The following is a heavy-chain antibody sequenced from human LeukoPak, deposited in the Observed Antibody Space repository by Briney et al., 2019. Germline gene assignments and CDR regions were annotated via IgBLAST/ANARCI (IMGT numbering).Heavy chain of an antibody. CDR1: GGAISSGGYY. CDR2: ISYSGSA. Sequence: SETLSLTCTVSGGAISSGGYYWSWIRQHPGEGLEWVGHISYSGSASYNPSLGSRVTISVDTSKNQFSLKLSSVTAADSAMYYCTVGGDGTKVDHWGQGTLVTVSS. D-gene: IGHD3-10*01. CDR3: TVGGDGTKVDH. J-gene: IGHJ4*02. V-gene: IGHV4-31*03.